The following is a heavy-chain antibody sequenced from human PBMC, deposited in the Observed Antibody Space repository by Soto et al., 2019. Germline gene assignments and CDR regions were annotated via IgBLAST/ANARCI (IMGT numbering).Heavy chain of an antibody. CDR1: GFTFTSSA. CDR2: IVVGSGNT. V-gene: IGHV1-58*01. J-gene: IGHJ3*02. CDR3: AADLWDRDAFDI. D-gene: IGHD1-26*01. Sequence: SVEVSCKASGFTFTSSAVQWVRQARGQRLEWIGWIVVGSGNTNYAQKFQERVTITRDMSTSTAYMELSSLRSEDTAVYYCAADLWDRDAFDIWGQGTMVTVSS.